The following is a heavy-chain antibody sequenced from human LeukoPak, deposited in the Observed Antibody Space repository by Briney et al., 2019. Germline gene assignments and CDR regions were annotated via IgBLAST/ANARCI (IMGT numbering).Heavy chain of an antibody. CDR3: ANEHGG. J-gene: IGHJ4*02. CDR1: GYTLTGSY. Sequence: ASVKVSCKASGYTLTGSYMHWVRQAPGQGFEWIGWISPASGATKYAQNFQGRVTLPTDTSITTAYMELSSLTSDDTASYYCANEHGGWGQGTPVSVSS. V-gene: IGHV1-2*02. D-gene: IGHD3-16*01. CDR2: ISPASGAT.